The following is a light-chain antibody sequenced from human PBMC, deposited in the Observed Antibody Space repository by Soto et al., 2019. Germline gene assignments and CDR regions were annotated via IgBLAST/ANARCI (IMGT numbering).Light chain of an antibody. J-gene: IGKJ5*01. CDR1: QIVLYSSINKNY. Sequence: DIVMTESQDSLAVSLGERATINCKSSQIVLYSSINKNYLAWYQQKPGQPPKLLIYWASTRESGVPDRFSGSGSGTDFTLTISSLQAEDVAVYYCQQYYSAPVTFGQGTRLEIK. CDR2: WAS. V-gene: IGKV4-1*01. CDR3: QQYYSAPVT.